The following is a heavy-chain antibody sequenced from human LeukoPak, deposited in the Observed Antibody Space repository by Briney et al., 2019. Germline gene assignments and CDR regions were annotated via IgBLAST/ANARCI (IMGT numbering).Heavy chain of an antibody. J-gene: IGHJ4*02. V-gene: IGHV3-30*18. D-gene: IGHD6-13*01. Sequence: PGGSLRLSCAASGFNFFAYGMHWVRQAPGKGPQWVAVISHAGSHKYYAESVKVRLTISRDNSKNTLYLQMNSLKPEDTAVYFCAKDSASLSSHFATYFDTWGQGTLVTVSS. CDR1: GFNFFAYG. CDR2: ISHAGSHK. CDR3: AKDSASLSSHFATYFDT.